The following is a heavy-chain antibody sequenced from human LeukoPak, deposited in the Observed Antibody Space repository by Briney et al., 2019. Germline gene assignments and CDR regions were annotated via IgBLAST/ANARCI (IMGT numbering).Heavy chain of an antibody. CDR2: INWNGGST. CDR1: GFTFDDYG. Sequence: GGSLRLSCAASGFTFDDYGMSWVRQAPGKGLEWVSGINWNGGSTGYADSVKGRFTISRDNAKNSLYLQMNSLRAEDTALYHCARSYGSGSYTGQDYWGQGTLVTVSS. CDR3: ARSYGSGSYTGQDY. J-gene: IGHJ4*02. D-gene: IGHD3-10*01. V-gene: IGHV3-20*01.